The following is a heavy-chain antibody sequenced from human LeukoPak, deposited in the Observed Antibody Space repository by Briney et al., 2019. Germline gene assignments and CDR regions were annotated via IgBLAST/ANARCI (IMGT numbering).Heavy chain of an antibody. CDR1: GFPFSHPW. J-gene: IGHJ4*02. D-gene: IGHD1-26*01. CDR2: IKTDNAGGTT. V-gene: IGHV3-15*07. CDR3: TTIYMGATFDF. Sequence: GGPLSPSGEAPGFPFSHPWLNWFGKAPGRGLEGVGRIKTDNAGGTTDYAAPVKGRFTISRDDSDNTLYLQMHSLKTEDTAVYYCTTIYMGATFDFWGQGALVAVSS.